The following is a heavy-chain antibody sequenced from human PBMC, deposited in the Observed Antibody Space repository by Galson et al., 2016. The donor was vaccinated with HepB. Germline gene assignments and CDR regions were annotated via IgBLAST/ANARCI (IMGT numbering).Heavy chain of an antibody. CDR2: INPSGGST. J-gene: IGHJ6*02. D-gene: IGHD2-21*02. Sequence: VRQAPGQGLEWMGIINPSGGSTSYAQKFQGRVTMTRDTSTSTVYMELRSLRSEDTAVYYCARDPCGGDCYSPYRFYYYDMDVWGQGTTVTVSS. V-gene: IGHV1-46*01. CDR3: ARDPCGGDCYSPYRFYYYDMDV.